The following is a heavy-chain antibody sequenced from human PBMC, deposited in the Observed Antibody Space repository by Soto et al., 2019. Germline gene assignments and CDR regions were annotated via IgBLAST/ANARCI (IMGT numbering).Heavy chain of an antibody. CDR2: IKSKTDGGTT. CDR1: GFTFSNAW. Sequence: GGSLRLSWAASGFTFSNAWMNWVRQAPGKGLEWVGRIKSKTDGGTTDYAAPVKGRFTISRDDSKNTLYLQMNSLKTEDTALYYCVRISAAASNAFDIWGQGTMVTVSS. CDR3: VRISAAASNAFDI. D-gene: IGHD6-13*01. J-gene: IGHJ3*02. V-gene: IGHV3-15*07.